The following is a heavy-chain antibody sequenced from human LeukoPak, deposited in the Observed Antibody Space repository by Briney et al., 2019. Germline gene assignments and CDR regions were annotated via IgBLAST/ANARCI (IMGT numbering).Heavy chain of an antibody. J-gene: IGHJ4*02. CDR1: GYSFTGYY. CDR2: INPSSGCT. D-gene: IGHD1-1*01. CDR3: ARILGTTDPFDY. V-gene: IGHV1-2*02. Sequence: ASVKVSCKTSGYSFTGYYIHWVRQAPGQGLEWMGWINPSSGCTNYAQKFLGRVTMTRDTSVTTAYMELGSLRSDDTAIYYCARILGTTDPFDYWGQGTLVTVSS.